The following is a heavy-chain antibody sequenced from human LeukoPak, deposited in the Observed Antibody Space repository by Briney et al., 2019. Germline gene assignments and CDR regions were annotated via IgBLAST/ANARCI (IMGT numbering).Heavy chain of an antibody. CDR1: GFTISSYA. J-gene: IGHJ4*02. Sequence: PGGSLRLSCAAFGFTISSYAMNWVRQAPGKGLEWVSANSGSGGSTYYAGSVKGRFTISRDNSKNTLYLQMSSLRAEDTAVYYCAKAPDHPYYFDFWGQGTLVTVSS. CDR2: NSGSGGST. CDR3: AKAPDHPYYFDF. V-gene: IGHV3-23*01. D-gene: IGHD1-14*01.